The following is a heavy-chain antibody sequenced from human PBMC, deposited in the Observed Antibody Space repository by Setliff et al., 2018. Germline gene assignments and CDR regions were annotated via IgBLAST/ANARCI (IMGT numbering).Heavy chain of an antibody. Sequence: SETLSLTCTVSGGSIMNYFWSWIRQPPGKGLEWVGYVYYTGNTNYNPSLKSRLTISVDPSKNTLYLQMNRLRAEDTAIYYCARCSSWHGHYPHFNYWGQGTLVTVSS. CDR3: ARCSSWHGHYPHFNY. J-gene: IGHJ4*02. CDR1: GGSIMNYF. CDR2: VYYTGNT. D-gene: IGHD6-13*01. V-gene: IGHV4-59*08.